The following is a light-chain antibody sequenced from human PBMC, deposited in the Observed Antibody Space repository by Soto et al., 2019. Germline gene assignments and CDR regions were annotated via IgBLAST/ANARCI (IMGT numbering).Light chain of an antibody. CDR1: SSDVGGYNY. CDR3: SSYKSSSTL. V-gene: IGLV2-14*01. Sequence: QSALTQPASVSGSPGQSITISCTGTSSDVGGYNYVSWYQQHPGKAPKLMIYDVSNRPSGVSNRFSGSKSGNTASLTISGLQAEDEADYYCSSYKSSSTLFGGGTKLPVL. J-gene: IGLJ2*01. CDR2: DVS.